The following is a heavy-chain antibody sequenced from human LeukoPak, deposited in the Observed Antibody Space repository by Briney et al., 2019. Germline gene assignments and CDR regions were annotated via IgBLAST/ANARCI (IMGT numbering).Heavy chain of an antibody. V-gene: IGHV4-34*01. CDR3: ASQDYGDYRLPDY. CDR2: INHSGST. Sequence: SETLSLTCAVYGGSFSGYYWSWIRQPPGKGLEWIGEINHSGSTNYNPSLKSRVTTSVDTSKNQFSLKLSSVTAADTAVYYCASQDYGDYRLPDYWGQGTLVTVSS. D-gene: IGHD4-17*01. CDR1: GGSFSGYY. J-gene: IGHJ4*02.